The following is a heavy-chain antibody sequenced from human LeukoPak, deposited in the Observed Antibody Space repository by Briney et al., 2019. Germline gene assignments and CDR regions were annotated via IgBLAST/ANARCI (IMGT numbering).Heavy chain of an antibody. CDR3: ARGRLAAAPYFDY. Sequence: SETLSLTCTVSDGSINSYYCSWIRQPPGKGLEWIGFIYYNGSTNYNPSLKSRVTISVDTSKNQFSLKLSSVTPADTAVYYCARGRLAAAPYFDYWGQGTLVTVSS. CDR1: DGSINSYY. CDR2: IYYNGST. J-gene: IGHJ4*02. V-gene: IGHV4-59*01. D-gene: IGHD6-13*01.